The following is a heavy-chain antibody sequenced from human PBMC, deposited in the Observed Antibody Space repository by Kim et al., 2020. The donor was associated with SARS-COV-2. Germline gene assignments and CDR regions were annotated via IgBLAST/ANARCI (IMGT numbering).Heavy chain of an antibody. CDR2: ISYDGSNK. Sequence: GGSLRLSCADSGFTFSSYGMHWVRQAPGKGLEWVAVISYDGSNKYYADSVKGRFTISRDNSKNTLYLQMNSLRAEDTAVYYCAKDHSSGYNHDAFDIWGQGTMVTVSS. J-gene: IGHJ3*02. CDR1: GFTFSSYG. D-gene: IGHD3-22*01. V-gene: IGHV3-30*18. CDR3: AKDHSSGYNHDAFDI.